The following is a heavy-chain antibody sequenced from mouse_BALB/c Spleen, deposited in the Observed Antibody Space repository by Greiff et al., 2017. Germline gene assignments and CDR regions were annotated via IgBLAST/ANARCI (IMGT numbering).Heavy chain of an antibody. J-gene: IGHJ3*01. V-gene: IGHV1-18*01. CDR3: ARFDYDVGFAY. CDR2: INPNNGGT. Sequence: EVKLVESGPELVKPGASVKIPCKASGYTFTDYNMDWVKQSHGKSLEWIGDINPNNGGTIYNQKFKGKATLTVDKSSSTAYMELRSLTSEDTAVYYCARFDYDVGFAYWGQGTLVTVSA. D-gene: IGHD2-4*01. CDR1: GYTFTDYN.